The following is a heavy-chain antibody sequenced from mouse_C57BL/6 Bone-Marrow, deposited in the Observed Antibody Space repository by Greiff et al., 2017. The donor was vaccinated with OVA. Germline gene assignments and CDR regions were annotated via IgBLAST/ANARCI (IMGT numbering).Heavy chain of an antibody. Sequence: QVHVKQSGAELVRPGASVTLSCKASGYTFTDYEMHWVKQTPVHGLEWIGAIDPETGGTAYNQKFKGKAILTADKSSSTAYMELRSLTSEDSAVYYCTNGYSRHYWGQGTTLTVSS. CDR2: IDPETGGT. CDR3: TNGYSRHY. CDR1: GYTFTDYE. J-gene: IGHJ2*01. V-gene: IGHV1-15*01. D-gene: IGHD1-2*01.